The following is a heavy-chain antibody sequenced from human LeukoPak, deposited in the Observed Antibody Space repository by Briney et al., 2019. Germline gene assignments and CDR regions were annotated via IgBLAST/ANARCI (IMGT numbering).Heavy chain of an antibody. J-gene: IGHJ4*02. CDR3: ARVGFEPKLIPFDY. D-gene: IGHD3-16*01. CDR1: GYTFTSYA. CDR2: INTNTGNP. Sequence: GASVKVSCKASGYTFTSYAMNWVRQAPGQGLEWMGWINTNTGNPTYAQGFTGRFVFSLDTSVSTAYLQISSPKAEDTAVYYCARVGFEPKLIPFDYWGQGTLVTVSS. V-gene: IGHV7-4-1*02.